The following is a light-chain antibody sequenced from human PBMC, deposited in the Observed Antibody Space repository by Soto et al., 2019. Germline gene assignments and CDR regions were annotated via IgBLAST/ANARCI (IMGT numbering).Light chain of an antibody. CDR1: QSVSSN. CDR3: KQSNNWTPWP. CDR2: GAS. V-gene: IGKV3-15*01. Sequence: EIVMTQSPATLSVSPGERATLSCRASQSVSSNLAWYQQKPGQAPRLLIYGASTRATGIPARFSGSGSGTEFTLTISSLQSEDFAVYYCKQSNNWTPWPFGQGTKADIK. J-gene: IGKJ1*01.